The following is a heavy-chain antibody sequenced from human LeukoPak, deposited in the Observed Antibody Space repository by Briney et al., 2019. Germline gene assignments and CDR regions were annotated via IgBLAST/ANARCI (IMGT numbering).Heavy chain of an antibody. V-gene: IGHV3-21*01. CDR2: ISSVISYI. Sequence: GGSLRLSCAASGFTLSTSYMSWVRQAPGKGLEWVSSISSVISYIYYADPLKGRFTISRDNAKNSLYLQMDSLRDEDTGVYYCARGDSSRIDYWGQGTLVTVSS. CDR1: GFTLSTSY. D-gene: IGHD6-13*01. J-gene: IGHJ4*02. CDR3: ARGDSSRIDY.